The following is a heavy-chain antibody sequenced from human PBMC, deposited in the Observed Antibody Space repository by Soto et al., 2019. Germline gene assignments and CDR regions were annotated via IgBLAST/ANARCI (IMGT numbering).Heavy chain of an antibody. D-gene: IGHD3-10*01. J-gene: IGHJ4*02. V-gene: IGHV1-3*01. CDR1: GYTFTSYA. CDR2: INAGNGNT. CDR3: ARIFTLTSVRGVIDY. Sequence: ASVKVSCKASGYTFTSYAMHWVRQAPGQRLEWMGWINAGNGNTKYSQKFQGRVTITRDTSASTAYMELSSLRSEDTAVYYCARIFTLTSVRGVIDYWGQGTLVTVSS.